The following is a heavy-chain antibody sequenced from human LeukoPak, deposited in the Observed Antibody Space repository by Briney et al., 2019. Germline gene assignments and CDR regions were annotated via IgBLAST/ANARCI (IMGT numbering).Heavy chain of an antibody. CDR1: GGTFSSYA. CDR3: ASLYCSSTSCYMPFGEN. Sequence: GSSVKVSCKASGGTFSSYAISWVRQAPGQGLEWMGGIIPIFGTANYAQKFQGRVTITADESTSTAYMELSSLRSEDTAVYYCASLYCSSTSCYMPFGENWGQGTLVTVSS. V-gene: IGHV1-69*01. D-gene: IGHD2-2*02. J-gene: IGHJ4*02. CDR2: IIPIFGTA.